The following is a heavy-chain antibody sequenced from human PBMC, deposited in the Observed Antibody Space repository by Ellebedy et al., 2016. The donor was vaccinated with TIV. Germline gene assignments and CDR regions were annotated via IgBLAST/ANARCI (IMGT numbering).Heavy chain of an antibody. D-gene: IGHD2-21*02. Sequence: MPSETLSLTCSVPVGSLSSTRYYWAWIRQPPGKGLEYIGSVYYSGSPYYNPSFKSRVTLSADTSKNQFSLNLRTVTAADTAVYYCARTDPWQPIDDWGQGILVSVSS. J-gene: IGHJ4*02. V-gene: IGHV4-39*01. CDR3: ARTDPWQPIDD. CDR1: VGSLSSTRYY. CDR2: VYYSGSP.